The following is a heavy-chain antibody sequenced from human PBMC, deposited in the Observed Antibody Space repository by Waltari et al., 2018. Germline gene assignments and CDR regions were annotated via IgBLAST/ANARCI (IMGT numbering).Heavy chain of an antibody. CDR2: IYTSGST. D-gene: IGHD5-12*01. CDR3: ARSPRGYGGYDRHYFYYYGMDV. V-gene: IGHV4-4*07. J-gene: IGHJ6*02. Sequence: QVQLQESGPGLVKPSETLSLTCTVSGGSISSYYWSWIRQPAGKGLVWIGRIYTSGSTNYNPSLKSRVTMSVDTSQNQFSLQLKSVTPEDTAVYYCARSPRGYGGYDRHYFYYYGMDVWGQGTTVTVSS. CDR1: GGSISSYY.